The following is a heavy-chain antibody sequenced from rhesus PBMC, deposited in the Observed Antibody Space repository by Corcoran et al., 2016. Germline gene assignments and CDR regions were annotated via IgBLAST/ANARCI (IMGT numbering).Heavy chain of an antibody. V-gene: IGHV4-80*01. J-gene: IGHJ4*01. Sequence: QVQLQESGPGLVKPSETLSLTCTVSGASISSYWWSWFRQPPGKGLEWIGGINGNSGSTNYNPSLKSRVTISRDTSKNQFSLKLSSVTAADTAMYYCATYYWNRFDYWGQGVLVTVSS. D-gene: IGHD1-26*01. CDR1: GASISSYW. CDR2: INGNSGST. CDR3: ATYYWNRFDY.